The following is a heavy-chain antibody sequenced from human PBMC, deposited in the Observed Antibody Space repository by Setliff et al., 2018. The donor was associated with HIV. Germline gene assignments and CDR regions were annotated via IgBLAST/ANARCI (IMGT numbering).Heavy chain of an antibody. CDR3: AKDRYYDSSGSPFDY. Sequence: TGGSLRLSCAASGFTFSSYGMHWVRQAPGKGLVWVAFIRYDGSNKYYADSVKGRFTISRDNSKNTLYLQMNSLRAEDTAVYYCAKDRYYDSSGSPFDYWGQGTLVTVSS. CDR2: IRYDGSNK. V-gene: IGHV3-30*02. J-gene: IGHJ4*02. CDR1: GFTFSSYG. D-gene: IGHD3-22*01.